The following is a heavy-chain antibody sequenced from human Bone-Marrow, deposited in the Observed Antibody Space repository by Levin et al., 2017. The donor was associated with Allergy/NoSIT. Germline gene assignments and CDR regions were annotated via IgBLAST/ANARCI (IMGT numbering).Heavy chain of an antibody. D-gene: IGHD6-6*01. Sequence: LSLTCAASGFTFSNAWMSWVRQAPGKGLEWVGRIKSKTDGGTTDYAAPVKGRFTISRDDSKNTLYLQMNSLKTEDTAVYYCTTGASSSVIYYYYYMDVWGKGTTVTVSS. CDR1: GFTFSNAW. CDR3: TTGASSSVIYYYYYMDV. V-gene: IGHV3-15*01. J-gene: IGHJ6*03. CDR2: IKSKTDGGTT.